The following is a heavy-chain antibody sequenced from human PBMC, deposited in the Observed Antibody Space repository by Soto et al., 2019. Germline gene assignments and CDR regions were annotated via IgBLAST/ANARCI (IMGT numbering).Heavy chain of an antibody. Sequence: QITLKESGPTLVKPTQTLTVTCTFSGFSLSTSGAGVGWIRQSPGKAPEWLALISWKDEKRYNPGLKSRITITKDTSKNQLVLTMTDLDPVDTATYFCAHRYGGNYYRWYFDSWGQGTLVTVSS. V-gene: IGHV2-5*01. CDR2: ISWKDEK. J-gene: IGHJ4*02. CDR3: AHRYGGNYYRWYFDS. D-gene: IGHD1-26*01. CDR1: GFSLSTSGAG.